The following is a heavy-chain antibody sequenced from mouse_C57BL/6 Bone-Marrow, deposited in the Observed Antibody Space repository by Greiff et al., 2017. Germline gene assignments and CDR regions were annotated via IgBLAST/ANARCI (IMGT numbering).Heavy chain of an antibody. CDR1: GYTFTSYW. V-gene: IGHV1-64*01. D-gene: IGHD2-4*01. J-gene: IGHJ1*03. Sequence: QVQLKQPGAELVKPGASVKLSCKASGYTFTSYWMHWVKQRPGQGLEWIGMIHPNSGSTNYNEKFKSKATLTVDKSSSTAYMQLSSLTSEDSAVYYCARDPSTMITPYWYFDVWGTGTTVTVSS. CDR3: ARDPSTMITPYWYFDV. CDR2: IHPNSGST.